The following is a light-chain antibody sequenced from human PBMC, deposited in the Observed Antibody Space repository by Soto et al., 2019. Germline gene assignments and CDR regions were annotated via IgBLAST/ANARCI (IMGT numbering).Light chain of an antibody. V-gene: IGKV4-1*01. CDR2: WAS. CDR3: QQYYSTPLT. Sequence: DIVMTQSPDSLTVSLGERATINCKSSQSVLYSSNNKNYLAWFQQKPGQPPKLLIYWASTRESGVPVRFSGSGSGTDFTLTISSLQAEDVALYYCQQYYSTPLTFGGGTKVEIK. CDR1: QSVLYSSNNKNY. J-gene: IGKJ4*01.